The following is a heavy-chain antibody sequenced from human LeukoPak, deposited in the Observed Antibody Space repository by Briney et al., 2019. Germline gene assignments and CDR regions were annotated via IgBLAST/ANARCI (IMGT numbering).Heavy chain of an antibody. J-gene: IGHJ6*02. Sequence: SETLSLTCAVSGGSISSGGYSWSWIRQPPGKGLEWIGYIYHSGSTYYNPSLKSRVTISVDRSKNHFSLTLSSVTAADTAVYYCADAVTMFRGANSGGGRPSYGMDVWGQGTTVTVSS. CDR3: ADAVTMFRGANSGGGRPSYGMDV. CDR1: GGSISSGGYS. CDR2: IYHSGST. D-gene: IGHD3-10*01. V-gene: IGHV4-30-2*01.